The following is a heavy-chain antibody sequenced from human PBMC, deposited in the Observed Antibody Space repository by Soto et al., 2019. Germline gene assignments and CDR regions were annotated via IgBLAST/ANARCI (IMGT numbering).Heavy chain of an antibody. CDR1: GFTFGSYA. Sequence: GLLRLSCAASGFTFGSYAMRWVSKAPGKGLEWVSVISSSGGSKYYADSVKGRFTISRDNSKNTLYLQMNSLRAEDTAVYYCAKGVDGYFDYWGQGTQVTVSS. V-gene: IGHV3-23*01. J-gene: IGHJ4*02. CDR2: ISSSGGSK. CDR3: AKGVDGYFDY.